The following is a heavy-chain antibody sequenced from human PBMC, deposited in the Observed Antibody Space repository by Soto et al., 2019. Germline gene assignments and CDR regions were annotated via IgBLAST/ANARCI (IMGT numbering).Heavy chain of an antibody. CDR3: ATSEGRDRYSFDY. J-gene: IGHJ4*02. V-gene: IGHV1-69*13. CDR2: IIPMFGTP. CDR1: VVAFNRQD. D-gene: IGHD4-4*01. Sequence: SVKLSCKDSVVAFNRQDMRWVRQAPGQGLEWMGGIIPMFGTPHYAEKFQDRVTITADESTGTAYLELSSLTSEYTAVYYCATSEGRDRYSFDYWGPGTLVTVSS.